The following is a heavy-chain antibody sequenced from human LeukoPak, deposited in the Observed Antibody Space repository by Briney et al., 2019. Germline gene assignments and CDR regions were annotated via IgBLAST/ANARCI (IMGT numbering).Heavy chain of an antibody. V-gene: IGHV4-39*01. CDR3: VRESQQYDFWIT. J-gene: IGHJ5*02. CDR1: GGSISSSSYY. CDR2: IYYTGTT. D-gene: IGHD3-3*01. Sequence: SETLSLTCTVSGGSISSSSYYWGWIRQPPGKGLEWIGTIYYTGTTYYNPSLKSRVTISVDTSKNQFSLKLSSVTAADTAVYYCVRESQQYDFWITWGQGTLVTVTS.